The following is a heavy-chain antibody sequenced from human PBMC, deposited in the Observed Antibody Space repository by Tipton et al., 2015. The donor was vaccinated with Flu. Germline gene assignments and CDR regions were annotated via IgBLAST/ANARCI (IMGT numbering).Heavy chain of an antibody. V-gene: IGHV4-38-2*02. CDR1: GDSIRSSDYY. J-gene: IGHJ5*02. D-gene: IGHD4-11*01. CDR2: IFHSGST. Sequence: TLSLTCTVSGDSIRSSDYYWGWIRQPPGKGLEWIGNIFHSGSTHYNVSLKSRVTISVDTSKNQFSLKLSSVTASDTAVYYCARRDYSNYVSEPKNWFDPWGQGALVTVSS. CDR3: ARRDYSNYVSEPKNWFDP.